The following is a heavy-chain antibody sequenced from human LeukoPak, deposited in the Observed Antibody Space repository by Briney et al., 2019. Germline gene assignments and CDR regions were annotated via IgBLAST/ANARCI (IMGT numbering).Heavy chain of an antibody. CDR3: ARAAYDSSGRYGMDV. J-gene: IGHJ6*02. CDR1: GGSISSGGYS. V-gene: IGHV4-30-2*01. D-gene: IGHD3-22*01. Sequence: SETLSLTCDVSGGSISSGGYSWSWIRQPPGKGLEWIGYIYHSGSTYYNPSLKSRVTISVDRSKNQFSLKLSSVTAADTAVYYCARAAYDSSGRYGMDVWGQGTTVTVSS. CDR2: IYHSGST.